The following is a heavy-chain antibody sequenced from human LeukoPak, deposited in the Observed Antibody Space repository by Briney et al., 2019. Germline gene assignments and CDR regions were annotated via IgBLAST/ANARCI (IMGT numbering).Heavy chain of an antibody. D-gene: IGHD1-26*01. CDR1: GITFSSYG. J-gene: IGHJ6*03. CDR3: AKRQWELLRYYYYYMDV. CDR2: ISSTGGTT. V-gene: IGHV3-23*01. Sequence: GGSLRLSCAASGITFSSYGMSWVRQAPGKGLEWVSSISSTGGTTYYADSVKGRFTISRDNSKNTLYLQMNSLRAEDTAVYYCAKRQWELLRYYYYYMDVWDKGTTVTVSS.